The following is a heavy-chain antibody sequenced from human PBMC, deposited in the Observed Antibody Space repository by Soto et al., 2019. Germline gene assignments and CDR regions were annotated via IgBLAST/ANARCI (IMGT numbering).Heavy chain of an antibody. CDR3: AREIERLLGY. D-gene: IGHD3-3*01. V-gene: IGHV3-NL1*01. CDR1: GFSFEDYA. Sequence: PGGSLRLSCAASGFSFEDYAMHWVRQAPGKGLEWVSVIYSGGSGSTYYADSVKGRFTISRDISKNTVYLQMNSLRAEDTAVYYCAREIERLLGYWGQGTLVTVSS. J-gene: IGHJ4*02. CDR2: IYSGGSGST.